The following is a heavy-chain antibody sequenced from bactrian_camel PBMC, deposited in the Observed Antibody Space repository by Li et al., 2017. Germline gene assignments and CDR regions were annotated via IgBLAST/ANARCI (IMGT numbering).Heavy chain of an antibody. Sequence: QLVESGGGLVQPGGSLRLSCAASGFSLTTPVMSWVRQAPGKGLEWVSSITSGDGTTAYVDSVKGRFTTSLDDARNTLYPQMDSLKSEDTAAYYCAADQRWLLLAPLGYWGQGTQVTVS. J-gene: IGHJ6*01. V-gene: IGHV3S29*01. D-gene: IGHD2*01. CDR1: GFSLTTPV. CDR3: AADQRWLLLAPLGY. CDR2: ITSGDGTT.